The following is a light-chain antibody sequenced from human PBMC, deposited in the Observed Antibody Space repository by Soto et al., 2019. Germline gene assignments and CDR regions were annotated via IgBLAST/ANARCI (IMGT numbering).Light chain of an antibody. J-gene: IGKJ3*01. V-gene: IGKV3-20*01. CDR1: ESIDNNF. Sequence: EIVLTQSPGTLSLSPGERATLSCRASESIDNNFLAWYQQKPGQAPRFLIYHASSRATGIPNRFSGSGSGTDFTLTISRLEPEDFAVDYCQQYGSAPPTFGPGTKVDVK. CDR3: QQYGSAPPT. CDR2: HAS.